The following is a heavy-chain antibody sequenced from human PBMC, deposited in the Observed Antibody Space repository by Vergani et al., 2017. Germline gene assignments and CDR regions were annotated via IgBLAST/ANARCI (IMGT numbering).Heavy chain of an antibody. V-gene: IGHV1-69*18. CDR1: GGTFSSYA. J-gene: IGHJ6*03. D-gene: IGHD5-18*01. CDR2: NIPIFGTA. CDR3: ARLGYSYGNRDYYYYYMDV. Sequence: QVQLVQSGAEVKKPGSSVKVSCKASGGTFSSYAISWVRQAPGQGLEWMGRNIPIFGTANYAQKFQGRVTITADESTSTAYMELSSLRSEDTAVYYCARLGYSYGNRDYYYYYMDVWGKGTTVTVSS.